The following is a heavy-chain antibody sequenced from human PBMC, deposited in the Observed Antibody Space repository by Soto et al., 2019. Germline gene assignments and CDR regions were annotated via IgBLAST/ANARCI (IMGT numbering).Heavy chain of an antibody. J-gene: IGHJ3*02. V-gene: IGHV1-69*12. CDR3: AGALAVVAANPDGFEI. Sequence: QVQLVQSGAEVKKPGSSVKVSCKASGGTFSSYAISWVRQAPGQGLEWMGGIIPIFGTANYAQKFQGRVTITADESTSPAYMELSSLRSEDTAVYYCAGALAVVAANPDGFEIWGQGRMVTVSS. CDR1: GGTFSSYA. D-gene: IGHD2-15*01. CDR2: IIPIFGTA.